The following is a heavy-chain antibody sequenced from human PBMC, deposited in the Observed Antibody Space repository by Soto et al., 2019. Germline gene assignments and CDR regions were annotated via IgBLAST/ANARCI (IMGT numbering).Heavy chain of an antibody. Sequence: EVQLVESGGGLVQPGGSLRLSCAASGFSVSGTFMKWVRQAPGKGLEWVSIIHSGGNTYYAESLRGRFTISRDNSKNTLYLQINSLRAEDTAVYYCAKNGNGYNRFELWGKVTLVTVSS. CDR1: GFSVSGTF. J-gene: IGHJ5*02. CDR2: IHSGGNT. D-gene: IGHD5-18*01. V-gene: IGHV3-66*01. CDR3: AKNGNGYNRFEL.